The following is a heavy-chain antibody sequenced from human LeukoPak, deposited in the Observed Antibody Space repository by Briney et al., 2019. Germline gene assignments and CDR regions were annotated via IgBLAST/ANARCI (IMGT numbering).Heavy chain of an antibody. Sequence: PGGSLRLSCAASGFTFSSYAMSWVRQAPGKGLEWVSAISGSSGSTYYADSVKGRFTISRDNAKNTLYLQVSSLRAEDTAVYYCAKHGYDSAGRNHNYWGQGTLVTVSS. CDR3: AKHGYDSAGRNHNY. J-gene: IGHJ4*02. D-gene: IGHD3-22*01. V-gene: IGHV3-23*01. CDR1: GFTFSSYA. CDR2: ISGSSGST.